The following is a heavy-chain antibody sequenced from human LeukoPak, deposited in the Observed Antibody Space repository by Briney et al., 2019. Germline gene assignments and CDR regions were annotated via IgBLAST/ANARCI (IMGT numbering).Heavy chain of an antibody. J-gene: IGHJ4*02. Sequence: SETLSLTCAVYGGSFSGYYWSWIRQPPGKGLEWIGEINHSGSTNYNPSLKSRVTISVDTSKNQFSLKLSSVTAADTAVYYCARGHTYYYGSGSYQYYFDYWGQGTLVTVSS. CDR1: GGSFSGYY. V-gene: IGHV4-34*01. D-gene: IGHD3-10*01. CDR3: ARGHTYYYGSGSYQYYFDY. CDR2: INHSGST.